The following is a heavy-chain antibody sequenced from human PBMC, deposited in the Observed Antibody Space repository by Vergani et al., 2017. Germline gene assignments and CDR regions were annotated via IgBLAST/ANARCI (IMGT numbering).Heavy chain of an antibody. V-gene: IGHV4-39*07. D-gene: IGHD6-13*01. J-gene: IGHJ4*02. CDR3: ARGSRAAGYSGPDS. CDR2: INHSGST. CDR1: GGSISSGDYY. Sequence: QVQLQESGPGLVKPSETLSLTCAVSGGSISSGDYYWSWIRQPPGKGLEWIGEINHSGSTNYNPSLKSRVTISVDTSKNQFSLKLSSVTAADTAVYYCARGSRAAGYSGPDSWGQGTRVTVSS.